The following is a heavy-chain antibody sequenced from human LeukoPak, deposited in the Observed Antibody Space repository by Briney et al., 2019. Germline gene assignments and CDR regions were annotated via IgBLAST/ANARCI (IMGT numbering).Heavy chain of an antibody. CDR2: INHSGST. CDR1: GGSFSGYY. V-gene: IGHV4-34*01. D-gene: IGHD3-9*01. CDR3: ARGGRPPGYSTR. Sequence: SETLSLTCAVYGGSFSGYYWSWIRQPPGKGLEWIGEINHSGSTNNNPSLKSRVTISVDTSKNQFSLKLSSVTAADTAVYYCARGGRPPGYSTRWGQGTLVTVSS. J-gene: IGHJ4*02.